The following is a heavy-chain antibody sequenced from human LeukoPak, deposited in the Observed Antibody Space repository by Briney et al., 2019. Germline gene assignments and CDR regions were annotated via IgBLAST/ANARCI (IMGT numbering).Heavy chain of an antibody. D-gene: IGHD3-3*01. Sequence: SETLSLTCTVSGGSISSGDYYWSWIRQPPGKGLEWIGEINHSGSTNYNPSLKSRVTISVDTSKNQFSLKLSSVTAADTAVYYCARGRDYDFWSGYYNRELDYWGQGTLVTVSS. CDR2: INHSGST. J-gene: IGHJ4*02. CDR3: ARGRDYDFWSGYYNRELDY. CDR1: GGSISSGDYY. V-gene: IGHV4-39*07.